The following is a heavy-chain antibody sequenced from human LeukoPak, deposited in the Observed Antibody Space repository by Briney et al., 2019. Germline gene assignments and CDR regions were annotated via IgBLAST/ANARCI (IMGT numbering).Heavy chain of an antibody. CDR3: ARDWARSGFGVFDY. CDR2: INPHSGGT. V-gene: IGHV1-2*02. Sequence: GASVKVSCKASGYIFTGYYLHWVRQAPGQGLEWMGWINPHSGGTNYAQKFQGRVTMTRDTSISTAYMELSRVRSDDTAVYYCARDWARSGFGVFDYWGQGTLVTVSS. CDR1: GYIFTGYY. D-gene: IGHD3-10*01. J-gene: IGHJ4*02.